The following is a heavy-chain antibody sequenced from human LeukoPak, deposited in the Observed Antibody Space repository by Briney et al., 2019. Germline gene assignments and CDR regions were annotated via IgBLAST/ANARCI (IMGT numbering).Heavy chain of an antibody. V-gene: IGHV3-73*01. J-gene: IGHJ4*02. Sequence: PGGSLKLSCAASGFTFSGSAMHWVRQASGEGLEWVGRIRSKANSYATAYAASVKGRFTISRDDSKNTAYLQMNSLKTEDTAVYYCTAFYQNGDYWGQGTLVTVSS. CDR3: TAFYQNGDY. CDR2: IRSKANSYAT. CDR1: GFTFSGSA. D-gene: IGHD3-16*02.